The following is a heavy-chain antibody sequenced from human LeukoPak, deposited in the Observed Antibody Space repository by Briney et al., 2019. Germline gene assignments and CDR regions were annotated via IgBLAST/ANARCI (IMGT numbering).Heavy chain of an antibody. Sequence: GGSLRLSCAASGFTFSTYGMHWVRQAPGQGLEWVSVIYSGGSTYYADSVKGRFTISRDNSKNTLYLQMNSLRAEDTAVYYCARGNSGSHYVEYYYGMVVWGERATVTVSS. CDR3: ARGNSGSHYVEYYYGMVV. D-gene: IGHD1-26*01. CDR2: IYSGGST. V-gene: IGHV3-53*01. CDR1: GFTFSTYG. J-gene: IGHJ6*04.